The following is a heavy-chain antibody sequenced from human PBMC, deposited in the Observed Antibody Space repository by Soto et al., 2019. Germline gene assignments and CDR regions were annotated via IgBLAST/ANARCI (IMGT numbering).Heavy chain of an antibody. V-gene: IGHV3-15*07. CDR3: ASYRDSSGLRRYNY. CDR1: DFILSDAW. CDR2: IKSKAHGGTT. D-gene: IGHD3-22*01. Sequence: DVQLEESGGGLIKPGESLTLSCAASDFILSDAWMKWVRQAPGKGVDWVGRIKSKAHGGTTDYAAPLKGRFTILTDDSKNTLYLQMNSLQTEDTAMYYCASYRDSSGLRRYNYWGQGALVTVSS. J-gene: IGHJ4*02.